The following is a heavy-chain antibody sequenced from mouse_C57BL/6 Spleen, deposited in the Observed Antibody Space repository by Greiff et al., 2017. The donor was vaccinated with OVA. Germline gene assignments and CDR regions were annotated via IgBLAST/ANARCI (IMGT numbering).Heavy chain of an antibody. CDR3: ARRQITTVVERGNYFDY. D-gene: IGHD1-1*01. CDR2: IDPSDSYT. V-gene: IGHV1-50*01. Sequence: VQLQQPGAELVKPGASVKLSCKASGYTFTSYWMQWVKQRPGQGLEWIGEIDPSDSYTNYNQKFKGKATLTVDTSSSTAYMQLSSLTSEDSAVYYCARRQITTVVERGNYFDYWGQGTTLTVSS. J-gene: IGHJ2*01. CDR1: GYTFTSYW.